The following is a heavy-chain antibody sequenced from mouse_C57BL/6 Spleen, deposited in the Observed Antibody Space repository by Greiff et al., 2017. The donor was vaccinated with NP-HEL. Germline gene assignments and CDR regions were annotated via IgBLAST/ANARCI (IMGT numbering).Heavy chain of an antibody. CDR1: GFSFNTYA. CDR3: VRQPAYYSNYGYAMDY. CDR2: IRSKSNNYAT. J-gene: IGHJ4*01. Sequence: EVKLVESGGGLVQPKGSLKLSCAASGFSFNTYAMNWVRQAPGKGLEWVARIRSKSNNYATYYADSVKDRFTISRDDSESMLYLQMNNLKTEDTAMYYCVRQPAYYSNYGYAMDYWGQGTSVTVSS. D-gene: IGHD2-5*01. V-gene: IGHV10-1*01.